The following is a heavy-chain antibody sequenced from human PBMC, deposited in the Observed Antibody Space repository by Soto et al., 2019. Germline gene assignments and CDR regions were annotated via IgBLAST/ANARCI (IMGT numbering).Heavy chain of an antibody. CDR3: ARDREYFDWLPLDY. J-gene: IGHJ4*02. Sequence: GGSLRLSCAASGFTFSSYSMNWVRQAPGKGLEWVSYISSSSSTIYYADSVKGRFTISRDNAKNSLYLQMNSLRAEDTAVYYCARDREYFDWLPLDYWGQGTLVTVSS. CDR1: GFTFSSYS. D-gene: IGHD3-9*01. CDR2: ISSSSSTI. V-gene: IGHV3-48*01.